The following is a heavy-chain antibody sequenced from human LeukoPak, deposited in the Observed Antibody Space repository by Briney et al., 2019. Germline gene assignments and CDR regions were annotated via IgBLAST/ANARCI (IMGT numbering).Heavy chain of an antibody. CDR3: ARVYRSRITIFGVVIIPSWFDP. D-gene: IGHD3-3*01. Sequence: SETLSLTCTVSGGSISSYDWSWIRQPPGKGLEWIGYIYYSGSTNYNPSLQSRVTISVDTSKNQFSLKLSSVTAADTAVYYCARVYRSRITIFGVVIIPSWFDPWGQGTLVTVSS. CDR2: IYYSGST. V-gene: IGHV4-59*01. CDR1: GGSISSYD. J-gene: IGHJ5*02.